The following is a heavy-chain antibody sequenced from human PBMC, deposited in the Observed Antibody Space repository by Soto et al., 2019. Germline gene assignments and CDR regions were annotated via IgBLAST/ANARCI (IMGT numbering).Heavy chain of an antibody. D-gene: IGHD5-12*01. J-gene: IGHJ4*02. CDR1: CASISSSY. V-gene: IGHV4-59*01. CDR2: VYHTGAT. Sequence: SETLSLTCTVSCASISSSYWSWIRQSPERGLEWIAYVYHTGATNYNPSLKSRVTISLDTSKGQFSLNLTSLTTADTAVYFCARGGNRYSNVASGVGGFDFWGQGSLVTV. CDR3: ARGGNRYSNVASGVGGFDF.